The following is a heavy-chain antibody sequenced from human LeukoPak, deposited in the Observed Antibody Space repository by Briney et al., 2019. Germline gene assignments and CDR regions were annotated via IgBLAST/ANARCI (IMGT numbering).Heavy chain of an antibody. CDR2: ISSSGSTI. CDR3: ARRYCSSTSCTLDY. V-gene: IGHV3-11*04. J-gene: IGHJ4*02. CDR1: GFTFSNAW. Sequence: GGSLRLSCAASGFTFSNAWMSWVRQAPGKGLEWVSYISSSGSTIYYADSVKGRFTISRDNAKNSLYLQMNSLRAEDTAVYYCARRYCSSTSCTLDYWGQGTLVTVSS. D-gene: IGHD2-2*01.